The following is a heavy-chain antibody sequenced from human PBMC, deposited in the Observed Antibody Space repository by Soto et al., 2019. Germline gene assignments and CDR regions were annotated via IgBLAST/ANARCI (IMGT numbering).Heavy chain of an antibody. D-gene: IGHD3-10*01. Sequence: QVQLVQSGAEVKMPGTSVKVSCKASGYTFTSHDINWVRQATGQGLEWMGWMNPNSGNTGYGQKFQGRVTMTRNTSTNTAYMELSTLKSDDTAVYYCARGRYAIRGAFIIGELDHWGQGTLVIVSS. CDR3: ARGRYAIRGAFIIGELDH. V-gene: IGHV1-8*01. J-gene: IGHJ5*02. CDR2: MNPNSGNT. CDR1: GYTFTSHD.